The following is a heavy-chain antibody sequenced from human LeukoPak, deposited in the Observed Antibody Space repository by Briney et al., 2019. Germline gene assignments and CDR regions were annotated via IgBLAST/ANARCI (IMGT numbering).Heavy chain of an antibody. D-gene: IGHD2-2*01. V-gene: IGHV4-39*07. CDR2: IYYSGST. J-gene: IGHJ6*02. CDR3: ARDQVVPAAPSYYYGMDV. Sequence: SETLSLTCAVSGASISRTTYFWGWIRQPPGKGLEWIGSIYYSGSTNYNPSLKSRVTISVDTSKNQFSLKLSSVTAADTAVYYCARDQVVPAAPSYYYGMDVWGQGTTVTVSS. CDR1: GASISRTTYF.